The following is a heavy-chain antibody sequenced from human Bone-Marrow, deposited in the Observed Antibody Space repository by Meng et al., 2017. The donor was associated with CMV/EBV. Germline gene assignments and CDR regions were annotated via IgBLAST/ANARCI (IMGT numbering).Heavy chain of an antibody. CDR1: GGSISSGDYY. Sequence: SETLSLTCTVSGGSISSGDYYWSWIRQPPGKGLEWIGYIYYSRSTYYNPSLKSRVTISVDTSKNQFSLKLSSVTAADTAVYYCARVPGAIFDYSNVPGWFDPWGQGTLVTVSS. CDR3: ARVPGAIFDYSNVPGWFDP. D-gene: IGHD4-11*01. CDR2: IYYSRST. V-gene: IGHV4-30-4*02. J-gene: IGHJ5*02.